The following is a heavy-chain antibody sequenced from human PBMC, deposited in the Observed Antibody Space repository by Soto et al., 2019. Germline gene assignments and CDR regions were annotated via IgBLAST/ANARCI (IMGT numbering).Heavy chain of an antibody. J-gene: IGHJ4*02. D-gene: IGHD6-13*01. V-gene: IGHV3-21*01. CDR3: AVDLYTAGRPY. CDR2: ISSSSSYI. CDR1: GFTFSSYS. Sequence: GGSLRLSCAASGFTFSSYSMNWVRQAPGKGLEWVSSISSSSSYIYYEDSVKGRFTISRDNAKNSLYLQMNSLRAEDTAVYYCAVDLYTAGRPYWGQGTLVTVSS.